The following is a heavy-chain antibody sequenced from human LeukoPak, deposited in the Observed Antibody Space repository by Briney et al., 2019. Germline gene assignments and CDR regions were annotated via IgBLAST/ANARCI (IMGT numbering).Heavy chain of an antibody. V-gene: IGHV3-30*04. CDR2: ISYDGSNK. Sequence: GGSLRLSCAASGFTFSSYAMHWVRQAPGKGLEWVAVISYDGSNKYYADSVKGRFTISRDNSKNTLYLQMNSLRAEDTAVYYCAKEAIGIARMTYYSDYWGQGTLVTVSS. J-gene: IGHJ4*02. D-gene: IGHD1-20*01. CDR1: GFTFSSYA. CDR3: AKEAIGIARMTYYSDY.